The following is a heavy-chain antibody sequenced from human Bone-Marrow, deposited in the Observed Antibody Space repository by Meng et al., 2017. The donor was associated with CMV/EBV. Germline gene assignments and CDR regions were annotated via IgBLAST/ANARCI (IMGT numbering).Heavy chain of an antibody. CDR2: IYYSGST. CDR1: GGSISSVDSY. V-gene: IGHV4-30-4*08. J-gene: IGHJ5*02. Sequence: CRFFGGSISSVDSYWRWIRQPPGKGLEWIGYIYYSGSTYYNPSLKSRVTISVDTSKNQFSLKLSSVTAADTAVYYCAREVPAAVDPWGQGTLVTVSS. CDR3: AREVPAAVDP. D-gene: IGHD2-2*01.